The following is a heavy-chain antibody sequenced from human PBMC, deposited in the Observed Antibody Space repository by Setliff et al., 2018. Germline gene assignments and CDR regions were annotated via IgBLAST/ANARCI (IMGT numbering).Heavy chain of an antibody. V-gene: IGHV4-31*03. D-gene: IGHD2-21*01. Sequence: SETLSLTCTVSGGSISSGGYYWSWIRQHPGKGLEWIGYISYSGNTYYNPPLESRVTISVDTSKNQFSLKLSSVTAADTAVYYCARVALVVVIRNAFDIWGQGTMVTVSS. CDR3: ARVALVVVIRNAFDI. J-gene: IGHJ3*02. CDR1: GGSISSGGYY. CDR2: ISYSGNT.